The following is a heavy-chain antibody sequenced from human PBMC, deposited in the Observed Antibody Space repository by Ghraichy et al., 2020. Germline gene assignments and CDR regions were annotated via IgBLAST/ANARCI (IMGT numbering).Heavy chain of an antibody. V-gene: IGHV4-4*07. CDR3: AREMTLGGSSSWYGDAFDI. D-gene: IGHD6-13*01. CDR1: GGSISSYY. Sequence: SETLSLTCTVSGGSISSYYWSWIRQPAGKGLEWIGRIYTSGSTNYNPSLKSRVTMSVDTSKNQFSLKLSSVTAADTAVYYCAREMTLGGSSSWYGDAFDIWGQGTMVTVSS. J-gene: IGHJ3*02. CDR2: IYTSGST.